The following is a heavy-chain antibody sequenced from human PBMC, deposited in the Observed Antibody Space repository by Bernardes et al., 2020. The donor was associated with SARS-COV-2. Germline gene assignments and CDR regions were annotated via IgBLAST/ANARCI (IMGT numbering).Heavy chain of an antibody. J-gene: IGHJ1*01. CDR2: INWNSGHI. CDR3: VKDNRGGFDAGGYWGDFQH. CDR1: GFTFDDFA. D-gene: IGHD7-27*01. Sequence: GGSLRLSCAASGFTFDDFAMHWVRQVPGKGLEWVSGINWNSGHIGYADSVKGRFTISRDNAANFVYLQMNSLRLEDMALYYCVKDNRGGFDAGGYWGDFQHWGQGTQVSVSS. V-gene: IGHV3-9*03.